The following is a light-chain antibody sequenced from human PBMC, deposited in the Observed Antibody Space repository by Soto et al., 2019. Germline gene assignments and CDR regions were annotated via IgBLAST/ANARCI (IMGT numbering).Light chain of an antibody. J-gene: IGLJ1*01. V-gene: IGLV2-14*03. Sequence: QSVLTQPASVSGSPGQSITISCTGTSSDVGAYNYVSWYQQHPGKAPKLMIYDVSDRPSGVSNRFSGSKSGNTASLTISGLQAEDEADYHCSSYTSSSPYVFGTGTKVTVL. CDR2: DVS. CDR1: SSDVGAYNY. CDR3: SSYTSSSPYV.